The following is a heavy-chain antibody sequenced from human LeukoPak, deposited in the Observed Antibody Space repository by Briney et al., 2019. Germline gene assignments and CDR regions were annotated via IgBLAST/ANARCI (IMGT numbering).Heavy chain of an antibody. D-gene: IGHD5-12*01. CDR2: IYYSGST. CDR1: GGSISSSSYY. Sequence: SETLSLTCTVSGGSISSSSYYWGWIRQPPGKGLEWIGSIYYSGSTYYNPSLKSRVTISVDTSKNQFSLKLSSVTAADTAVYYCARGGLVAPFDPWGQGTLVTVSS. J-gene: IGHJ5*02. V-gene: IGHV4-39*07. CDR3: ARGGLVAPFDP.